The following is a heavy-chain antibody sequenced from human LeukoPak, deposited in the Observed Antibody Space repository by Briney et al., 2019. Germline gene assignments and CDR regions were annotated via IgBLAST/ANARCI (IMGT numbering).Heavy chain of an antibody. D-gene: IGHD2-15*01. CDR2: ISTSSIYI. CDR1: GFTFSSYS. CDR3: AKDGEYCSGGSCSFFDY. Sequence: GGSLRLSCAASGFTFSSYSMNWVRQAPGKGLEWVASISTSSIYIYYADSVKGRFIISRDNAKKSLYLQMNSLRAEDTAVYHCAKDGEYCSGGSCSFFDYWGQGTLVTVSS. V-gene: IGHV3-21*01. J-gene: IGHJ4*02.